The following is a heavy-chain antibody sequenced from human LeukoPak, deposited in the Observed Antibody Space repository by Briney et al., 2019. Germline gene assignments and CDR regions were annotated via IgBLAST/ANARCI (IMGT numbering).Heavy chain of an antibody. CDR1: GFTFGDYA. J-gene: IGHJ5*02. CDR3: TRDSAGVYGDYGGEDWFDP. V-gene: IGHV3-49*03. CDR2: IRSKAYGGTT. D-gene: IGHD4-17*01. Sequence: GGSLRLSCTASGFTFGDYAMSWFRQAPGKGLEWVGFIRSKAYGGTTEYAASVKGRFTISRDDSKSIAYLQMNSLKTEDTAVHYCTRDSAGVYGDYGGEDWFDPWGQGTLVTVSS.